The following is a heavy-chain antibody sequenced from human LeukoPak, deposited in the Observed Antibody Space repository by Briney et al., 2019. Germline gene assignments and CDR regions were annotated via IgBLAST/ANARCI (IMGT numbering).Heavy chain of an antibody. Sequence: GRSLRLSCAASGFTFSSYAMHWVRQAPSKGLEWVAVISYDGSNKYYADSVKGRFTISRDNSKNTLYLQMNSLRAEDTAVYYCARDHVEMATSSHYFDYWGQGTLVTVSS. CDR2: ISYDGSNK. J-gene: IGHJ4*02. D-gene: IGHD5-24*01. CDR1: GFTFSSYA. CDR3: ARDHVEMATSSHYFDY. V-gene: IGHV3-30*04.